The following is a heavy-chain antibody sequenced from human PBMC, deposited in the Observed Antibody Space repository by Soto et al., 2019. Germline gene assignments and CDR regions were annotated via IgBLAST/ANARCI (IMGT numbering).Heavy chain of an antibody. CDR2: ISANSGNT. CDR3: ARAGDSDWNYVSSTS. Sequence: GASVKVSCKASGYTFTSSGFNWVRQAPGQGLEWMGLISANSGNTNYAQNLQGRVTMTTDTSTSTAYMELRSLTSDDTAVYYCARAGDSDWNYVSSTSWGRVTLVTVSS. J-gene: IGHJ4*02. CDR1: GYTFTSSG. V-gene: IGHV1-18*04. D-gene: IGHD1-7*01.